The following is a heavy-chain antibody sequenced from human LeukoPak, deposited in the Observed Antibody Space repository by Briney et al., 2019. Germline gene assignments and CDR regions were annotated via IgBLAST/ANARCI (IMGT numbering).Heavy chain of an antibody. CDR1: GGSISSYY. CDR3: ARSPSWGYYDSSAYYFDY. Sequence: RPSETLSFTCTVSGGSISSYYWSGIRQPPGKGLEWIGYIYYSGSTNYNPSLKSRVTISVDTSKNQFSLKLSSVTAADTAVYYCARSPSWGYYDSSAYYFDYWGQGTLVTVSS. J-gene: IGHJ4*02. V-gene: IGHV4-59*01. D-gene: IGHD3-22*01. CDR2: IYYSGST.